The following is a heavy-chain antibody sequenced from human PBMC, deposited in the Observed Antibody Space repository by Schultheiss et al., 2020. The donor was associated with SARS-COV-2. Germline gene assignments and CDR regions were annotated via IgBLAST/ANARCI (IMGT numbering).Heavy chain of an antibody. V-gene: IGHV4-34*01. CDR2: INHSGST. CDR3: ARGFSGLRSSSHFDY. Sequence: SETLSLTCAVYGGSFSGYYWSWIRQPPGKGLEWIGEINHSGSTNYNPSLKSRVTISVDTSKNQFSLKLSSVTAADTAVYFCARGFSGLRSSSHFDYWGQGTLVTVSS. CDR1: GGSFSGYY. J-gene: IGHJ4*02. D-gene: IGHD5-12*01.